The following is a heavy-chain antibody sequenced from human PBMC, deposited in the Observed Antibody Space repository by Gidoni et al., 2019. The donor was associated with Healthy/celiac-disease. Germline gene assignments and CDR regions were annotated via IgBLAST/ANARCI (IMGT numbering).Heavy chain of an antibody. J-gene: IGHJ3*02. V-gene: IGHV2-5*01. CDR3: AHSYVVVAATGAFDI. Sequence: QITLKESGPTLVKPTQTLTLTCTFSGFSLSTRGVGVGWIRQPPGKALEWLALIYWNDDKRYSPSLKSRLTITKDTSKNQVVLTMTNMDPVDTATYYCAHSYVVVAATGAFDIWGQGTMVTVSS. D-gene: IGHD2-15*01. CDR2: IYWNDDK. CDR1: GFSLSTRGVG.